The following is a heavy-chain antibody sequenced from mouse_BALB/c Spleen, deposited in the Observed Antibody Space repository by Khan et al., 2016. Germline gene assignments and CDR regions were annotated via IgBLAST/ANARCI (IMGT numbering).Heavy chain of an antibody. V-gene: IGHV2-6-7*01. CDR1: GFSLTGYG. Sequence: QVQLKQSGPGLVAPSQSLSITCTVSGFSLTGYGVNWVRQPPGQGLEWLGVIWGEGSTTYNSALKSRLSISKDKSKHHVSLKMNSLQTDDTARYYCAREGGTGTSCYFDVWGAGTAVTFSS. J-gene: IGHJ1*01. CDR2: IWGEGST. CDR3: AREGGTGTSCYFDV. D-gene: IGHD4-1*01.